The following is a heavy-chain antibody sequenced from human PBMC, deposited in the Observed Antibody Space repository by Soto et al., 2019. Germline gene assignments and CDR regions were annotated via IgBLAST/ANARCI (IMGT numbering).Heavy chain of an antibody. CDR1: GYTFTSYY. Sequence: QVQLVQSGAEVKKPGASVKVSCKASGYTFTSYYMHWVRQAPGQGLEWMGIINPSGGSTSYAKKFQGRVTMTRDRSTSTVYVELSSLRSEDTAVYYCARGEGTVVKASGRSFDYWGQGTLVAVSS. CDR3: ARGEGTVVKASGRSFDY. J-gene: IGHJ4*02. V-gene: IGHV1-46*01. D-gene: IGHD2-15*01. CDR2: INPSGGST.